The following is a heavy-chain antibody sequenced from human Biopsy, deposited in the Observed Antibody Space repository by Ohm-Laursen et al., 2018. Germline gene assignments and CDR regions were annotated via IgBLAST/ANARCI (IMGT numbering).Heavy chain of an antibody. V-gene: IGHV3-48*04. D-gene: IGHD2-21*01. CDR2: INVYSNKK. CDR1: EFTFSGYS. CDR3: TRLAYYYYYGMDV. Sequence: GSLRLSCAASEFTFSGYSMNWVRQAPGRGLEWVSYINVYSNKKYYADSVKGRFTISRDNAKNSLYLQMNSLRAEDTAVYYCTRLAYYYYYGMDVWGQGTTVTVSS. J-gene: IGHJ6*02.